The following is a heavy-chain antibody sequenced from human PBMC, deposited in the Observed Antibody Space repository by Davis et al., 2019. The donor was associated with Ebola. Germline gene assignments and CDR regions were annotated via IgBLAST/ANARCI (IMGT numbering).Heavy chain of an antibody. V-gene: IGHV4-30-4*01. Sequence: PSETLSLTCTVSGGSISSGDYYWSWIRQPPGKGLEWIGYIYYSGSTYYNPSLKSRVTISVDTSKNQFSLKLSSVTAADTAVYYCARDIVVVPAARRDYYYMDVWGKGTTVTVSS. CDR2: IYYSGST. J-gene: IGHJ6*03. CDR3: ARDIVVVPAARRDYYYMDV. D-gene: IGHD2-2*01. CDR1: GGSISSGDYY.